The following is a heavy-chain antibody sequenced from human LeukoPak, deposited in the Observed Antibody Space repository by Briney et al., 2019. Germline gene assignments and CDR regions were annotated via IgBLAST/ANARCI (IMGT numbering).Heavy chain of an antibody. CDR3: ARVSGSSRNDY. CDR1: GGSISSSNYY. V-gene: IGHV4-39*01. CDR2: IYYSGST. D-gene: IGHD1-26*01. J-gene: IGHJ4*02. Sequence: SETLSLTCTVSGGSISSSNYYWGWIRQPPGKGLEWIGGIYYSGSTYYNPSLKSRVTISADTSKNQFSLKLSSVTAADTAVYYCARVSGSSRNDYWGPGALVTVSS.